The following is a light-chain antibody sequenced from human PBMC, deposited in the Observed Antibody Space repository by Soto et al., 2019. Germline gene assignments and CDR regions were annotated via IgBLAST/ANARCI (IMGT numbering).Light chain of an antibody. CDR3: QQYDGSPRT. J-gene: IGKJ1*01. V-gene: IGKV3D-20*01. Sequence: IVLTQSPATLSLSPGERATLSCGASQSVSSYLAWYQQKPGLAPRLVIYGASSRATGIPDRFTGSGSGTDFTLTISRLEPEDFAVYYCQQYDGSPRTFGQGTKVDIK. CDR1: QSVSSY. CDR2: GAS.